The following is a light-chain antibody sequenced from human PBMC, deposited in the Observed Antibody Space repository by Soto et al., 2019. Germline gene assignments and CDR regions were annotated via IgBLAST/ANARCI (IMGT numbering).Light chain of an antibody. J-gene: IGKJ2*01. V-gene: IGKV1-5*03. Sequence: DIPMTQSPSTLSASVGARVTIICRASQSISSWLAWYQQKPGQAPKLLVYKAASLESGVPSRFSGSGSGTEFTLTISSLQPDDFANYYCQQYNSYYTFGQGTKLEIK. CDR1: QSISSW. CDR2: KAA. CDR3: QQYNSYYT.